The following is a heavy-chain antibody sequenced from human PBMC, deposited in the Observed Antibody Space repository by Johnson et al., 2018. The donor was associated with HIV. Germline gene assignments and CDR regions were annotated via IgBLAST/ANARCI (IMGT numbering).Heavy chain of an antibody. CDR3: AKDTTFSSSHAFDI. J-gene: IGHJ3*02. CDR1: GFTFSSYG. V-gene: IGHV3-9*01. Sequence: VQLVESGGGVVQPGRSLRLSCAASGFTFSSYGIYWVRQAPGKGLEWVSGISWNSGSIGYAASVKGRFTISRDNAKNSLYLQMNSLRAEDTALYYCAKDTTFSSSHAFDIWGQGTMVTVSS. D-gene: IGHD6-6*01. CDR2: ISWNSGSI.